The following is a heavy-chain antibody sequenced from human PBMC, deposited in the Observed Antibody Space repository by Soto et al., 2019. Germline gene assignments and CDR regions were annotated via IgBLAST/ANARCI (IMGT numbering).Heavy chain of an antibody. Sequence: PAGPLRLSLKAPVFPFSSYSMQWVRQAPGKGLEVGAVISYDGSNKYYADSVKGRFTISRDNSKNTLYLQMNSLRAEDTAVYYCARELRFLEWLFQGGGNYYGMDVWGQGTTVTVSS. CDR3: ARELRFLEWLFQGGGNYYGMDV. J-gene: IGHJ6*02. CDR1: VFPFSSYS. V-gene: IGHV3-30-3*01. D-gene: IGHD3-3*01. CDR2: ISYDGSNK.